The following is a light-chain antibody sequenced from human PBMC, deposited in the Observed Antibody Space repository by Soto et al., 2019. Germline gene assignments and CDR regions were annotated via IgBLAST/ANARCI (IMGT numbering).Light chain of an antibody. CDR2: DAS. V-gene: IGKV3-11*01. J-gene: IGKJ2*01. Sequence: EIVLTQSPATLSLSPGERATLSCRASQSVSSYLAWYQQKPGQAPRLLIYDASNRATGIPARFSGSGSGTDFTLTISRLEPEGFAVYSCQQYGSSPYTFGQVTKLEI. CDR3: QQYGSSPYT. CDR1: QSVSSY.